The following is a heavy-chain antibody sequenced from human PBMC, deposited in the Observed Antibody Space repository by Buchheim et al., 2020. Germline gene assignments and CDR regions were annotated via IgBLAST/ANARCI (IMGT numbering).Heavy chain of an antibody. CDR2: IIPILGIA. CDR1: GGTFNSDP. D-gene: IGHD2-21*02. V-gene: IGHV1-69*04. CDR3: AREALVVTAIPVGVEYFQH. Sequence: QVQLVQSGAEVKKPGSSVKVSCKASGGTFNSDPISWVRQAPGQGLEWMGRIIPILGIANYAQKFQGRVTITADKSTSTAYMELSSLRSEDTAMYYCAREALVVTAIPVGVEYFQHWGQGTL. J-gene: IGHJ1*01.